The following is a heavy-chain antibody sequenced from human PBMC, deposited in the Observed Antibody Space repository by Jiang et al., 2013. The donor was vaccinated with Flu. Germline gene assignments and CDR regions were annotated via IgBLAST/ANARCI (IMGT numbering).Heavy chain of an antibody. J-gene: IGHJ4*02. Sequence: SYAISWVRQAPGQGLEWMGGIIPIFGTANYAQKFQGRVTITADESTSTAYMELSSLRSEDTAVYYCARDSSGYFQFDYWGQGTLVTVSS. CDR2: IIPIFGTA. CDR1: SYA. V-gene: IGHV1-69*01. D-gene: IGHD3-22*01. CDR3: ARDSSGYFQFDY.